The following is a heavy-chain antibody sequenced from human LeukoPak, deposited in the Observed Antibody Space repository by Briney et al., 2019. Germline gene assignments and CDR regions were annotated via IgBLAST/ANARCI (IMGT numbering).Heavy chain of an antibody. CDR1: GYKLTDNW. CDR3: ARILGAHYDILTGYSYVLYFDY. V-gene: IGHV1-2*02. CDR2: INTKTGAT. Sequence: ASVKVSCKAFGYKLTDNWIHWVRQAPGQGLEWMGWINTKTGATNIAQKFQGRVTMTRDTSISTAHMELSRLRSDDTAVYYCARILGAHYDILTGYSYVLYFDYWGQGTLVTVSS. D-gene: IGHD3-9*01. J-gene: IGHJ4*02.